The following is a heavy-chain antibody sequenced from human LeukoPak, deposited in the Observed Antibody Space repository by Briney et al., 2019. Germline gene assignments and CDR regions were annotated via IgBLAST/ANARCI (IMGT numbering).Heavy chain of an antibody. CDR2: IVVGSGNT. V-gene: IGHV1-58*02. J-gene: IGHJ3*02. CDR1: GFTFTNFP. CDR3: AADRGSDDAFDI. D-gene: IGHD6-25*01. Sequence: SVKVSCKASGFTFTNFPMQWVRQARGQRLEWIGWIVVGSGNTNYAQKFQERVTITRDMSTSTAYMELSSLRSEDTAVYYCAADRGSDDAFDIWGQGTVVTVSS.